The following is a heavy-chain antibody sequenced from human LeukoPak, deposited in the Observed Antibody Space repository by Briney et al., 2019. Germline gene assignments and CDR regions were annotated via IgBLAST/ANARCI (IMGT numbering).Heavy chain of an antibody. CDR1: GGTFSSYA. J-gene: IGHJ4*02. CDR2: INPKSGGT. V-gene: IGHV1-2*06. CDR3: ARDLASTSNWEFDF. D-gene: IGHD7-27*01. Sequence: ASVKVSCKASGGTFSSYAISWVRQAPGQGLEWMGRINPKSGGTEDTQDFQGRVTMTRDTSISTAYMELSSLTSDDTAIYYCARDLASTSNWEFDFWGQGTPVTVSP.